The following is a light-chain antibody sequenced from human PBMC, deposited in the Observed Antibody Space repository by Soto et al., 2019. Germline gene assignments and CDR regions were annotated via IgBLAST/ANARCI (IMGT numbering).Light chain of an antibody. CDR1: SSNIGAGYD. CDR2: GNS. Sequence: QSVLTQPPSVSGAPGQRVSISCSGSSSNIGAGYDVHWYQQLPGTAPKLLIYGNSNRPEGVTDRFSGSTSGASASLAITGVQAEDEADYSCQSFDNSLNVVLFGGGTKVTVL. J-gene: IGLJ2*01. CDR3: QSFDNSLNVVL. V-gene: IGLV1-40*01.